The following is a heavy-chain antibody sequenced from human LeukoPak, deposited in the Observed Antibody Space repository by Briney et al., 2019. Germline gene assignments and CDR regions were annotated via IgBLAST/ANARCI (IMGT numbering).Heavy chain of an antibody. Sequence: GGPLRLSCAASGFTVSSKYMSWVRQAPGKGLEWVSVIYSGDRTYFADSVKGRFTISRDNSKNTLYLQMGSLRAEDMAVYYCARDIGISGWYSLIFDYWGQGTLVTVSS. CDR2: IYSGDRT. D-gene: IGHD6-19*01. V-gene: IGHV3-66*01. J-gene: IGHJ4*02. CDR3: ARDIGISGWYSLIFDY. CDR1: GFTVSSKY.